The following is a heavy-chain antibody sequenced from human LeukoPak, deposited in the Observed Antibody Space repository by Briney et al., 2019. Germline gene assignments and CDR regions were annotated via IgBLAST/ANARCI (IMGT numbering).Heavy chain of an antibody. V-gene: IGHV3-23*01. CDR3: AKGAVAGTHY. J-gene: IGHJ4*02. Sequence: PGRSLRLSCAAFGFTFSSYAMSWVRQAPGKGLEWVSAISGSGGSAYYADSVKGRFTISRDNSKNTLYLQMNSLRAEDTAVYYCAKGAVAGTHYWGQGTLVTVSS. D-gene: IGHD6-19*01. CDR1: GFTFSSYA. CDR2: ISGSGGSA.